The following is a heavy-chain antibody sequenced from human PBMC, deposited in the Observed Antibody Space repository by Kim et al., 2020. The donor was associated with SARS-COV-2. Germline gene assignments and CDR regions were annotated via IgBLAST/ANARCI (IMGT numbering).Heavy chain of an antibody. V-gene: IGHV4-34*01. Sequence: SLKSRVTISVDTSKNQFSLKLSPVTAADTAVYYCARGARGVATIEGYDYWGQGTLVTVSS. J-gene: IGHJ4*02. CDR3: ARGARGVATIEGYDY. D-gene: IGHD5-12*01.